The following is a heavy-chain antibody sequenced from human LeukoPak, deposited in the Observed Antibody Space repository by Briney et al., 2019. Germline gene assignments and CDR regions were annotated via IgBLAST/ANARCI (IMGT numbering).Heavy chain of an antibody. CDR1: GDSISSGSYY. V-gene: IGHV4-61*02. CDR3: ARHKDATGYYFDY. Sequence: SETLSLTCTVSGDSISSGSYYWTWIRQPAGKGLEWIGRIYASGSTHYNPSLKSRVTISVDTSKNHFSLKLSSVTAADTAVYYCARHKDATGYYFDYWGQGTLVTVSS. CDR2: IYASGST. J-gene: IGHJ4*02. D-gene: IGHD1-14*01.